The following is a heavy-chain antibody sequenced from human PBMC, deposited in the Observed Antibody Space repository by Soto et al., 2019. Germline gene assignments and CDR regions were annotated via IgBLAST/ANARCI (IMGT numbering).Heavy chain of an antibody. Sequence: ASVKVSCKASGYTFTGYYMHWVRQAPGQGLEWMGWINPNSGGTNYAQKFQGRVTMTRDTSISTAYMELSRLRSDDTAVYYCARDRIAAAGTDYYYYYGMDVWGQGTTVTVSS. CDR2: INPNSGGT. CDR1: GYTFTGYY. CDR3: ARDRIAAAGTDYYYYYGMDV. V-gene: IGHV1-2*02. D-gene: IGHD6-13*01. J-gene: IGHJ6*02.